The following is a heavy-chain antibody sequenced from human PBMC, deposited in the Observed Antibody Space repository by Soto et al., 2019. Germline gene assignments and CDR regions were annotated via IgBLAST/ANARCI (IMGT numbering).Heavy chain of an antibody. CDR2: FRTGGDDGTT. CDR1: GFTFSSYS. V-gene: IGHV3-23*01. J-gene: IGHJ4*02. Sequence: GGSLRLSCAAPGFTFSSYSMSWVRQAPGKGLEWVSGFRTGGDDGTTYYTDSVKGRFTISRDNSKNTLFLQMNSLGVEDTAIYYCAKKVNSGPGSQYFDYWGQGTLVTVSS. CDR3: AKKVNSGPGSQYFDY. D-gene: IGHD3-10*01.